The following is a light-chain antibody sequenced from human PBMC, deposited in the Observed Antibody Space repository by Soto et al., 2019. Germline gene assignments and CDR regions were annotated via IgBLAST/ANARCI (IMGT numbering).Light chain of an antibody. CDR1: QSVSSN. Sequence: EIVMTQSPATLSVSPGERATLSCRASQSVSSNLAWYQQKPGQAPRLLIYGASTRATGIPARFSGSGSGTEFTLTISSLQSEDFATYYCQHLNAFPLTFGGGTKVEI. CDR3: QHLNAFPLT. CDR2: GAS. J-gene: IGKJ4*01. V-gene: IGKV3-15*01.